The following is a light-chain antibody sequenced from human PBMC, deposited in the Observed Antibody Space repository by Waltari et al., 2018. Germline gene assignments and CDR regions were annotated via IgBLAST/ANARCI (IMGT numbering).Light chain of an antibody. Sequence: QSALPQHASVSGSPGQPITIPCTGTSSDVGSYNLVSWYQQHPGKAPKLMIFEVSKRPSGVSNRFSGSKSGNTASLTISGLQAEDEADYYCCSYAGRSTLEVFGTGTKVTVL. J-gene: IGLJ1*01. CDR2: EVS. CDR1: SSDVGSYNL. V-gene: IGLV2-23*02. CDR3: CSYAGRSTLEV.